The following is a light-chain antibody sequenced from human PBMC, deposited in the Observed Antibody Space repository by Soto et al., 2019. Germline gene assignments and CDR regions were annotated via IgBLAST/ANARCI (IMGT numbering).Light chain of an antibody. V-gene: IGKV3-15*01. CDR2: GAS. CDR3: QQYKNWPL. J-gene: IGKJ5*01. Sequence: EIVMTQSPATLSLSPGERATLSCRASQTIDNTLAWYQRKPGQPPRLLIYGASTRATGIPARFSGSGFGTEFTLTISSLQSEDFAVYYCQQYKNWPLFGQGTRLEIK. CDR1: QTIDNT.